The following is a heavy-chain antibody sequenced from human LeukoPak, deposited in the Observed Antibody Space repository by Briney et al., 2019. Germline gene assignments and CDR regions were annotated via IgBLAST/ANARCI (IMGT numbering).Heavy chain of an antibody. Sequence: PGGSLRLSCAASGFTFSSYWMHWVRQAPGKGLVWVSRINSDGSSTSYADSVKGRFTISRDNAKNTLYLQMNSQRAEDTAVYYCARARYSSSSGADYWGQGTLVTVSS. CDR2: INSDGSST. V-gene: IGHV3-74*01. CDR1: GFTFSSYW. CDR3: ARARYSSSSGADY. J-gene: IGHJ4*02. D-gene: IGHD6-6*01.